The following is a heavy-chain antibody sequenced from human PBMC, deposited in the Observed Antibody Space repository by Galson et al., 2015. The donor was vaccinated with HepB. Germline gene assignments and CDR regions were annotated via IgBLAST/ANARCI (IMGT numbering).Heavy chain of an antibody. V-gene: IGHV6-1*01. CDR3: ARAHGAPLDY. Sequence: CAISGDSVSSHSAAWNWIRQSPSRGLEWLGRTYYRSRWDNDYAVSVKSRITINPDTSKNQFSLQLNSVTPDDTAVYYCARAHGAPLDYWGQGTLVTVSS. CDR1: GDSVSSHSAA. J-gene: IGHJ4*02. CDR2: TYYRSRWDN. D-gene: IGHD3-10*01.